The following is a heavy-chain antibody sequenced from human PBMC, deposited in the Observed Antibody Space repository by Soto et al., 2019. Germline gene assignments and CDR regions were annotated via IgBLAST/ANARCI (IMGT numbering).Heavy chain of an antibody. CDR1: GGSIRNGDYY. D-gene: IGHD1-26*01. Sequence: PSETLSLTCTVSGGSIRNGDYYWGWIRQPPGKGLEWIGYVYYSGTTYSHPSLNSRVSISVDTSENQFSLRLTSVTAADTAVYYCVMVNLVGAAYYFDYWGPGTLVTVSS. V-gene: IGHV4-30-4*01. CDR2: VYYSGTT. J-gene: IGHJ4*02. CDR3: VMVNLVGAAYYFDY.